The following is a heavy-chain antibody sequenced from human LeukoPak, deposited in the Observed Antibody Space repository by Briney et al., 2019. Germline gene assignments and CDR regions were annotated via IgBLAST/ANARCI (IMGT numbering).Heavy chain of an antibody. V-gene: IGHV3-48*03. CDR2: ISSSGSTI. J-gene: IGHJ4*02. CDR3: ARDARIAAAGLFDY. Sequence: PGGSLRLSCAASGFTFSSYEMNWVRQAPGKGLEWVSYISSSGSTIYYADSVKGRFTISRDNAKNSLYLQINTLRAEDTAVYYCARDARIAAAGLFDYWGQGTLVTVSS. D-gene: IGHD6-13*01. CDR1: GFTFSSYE.